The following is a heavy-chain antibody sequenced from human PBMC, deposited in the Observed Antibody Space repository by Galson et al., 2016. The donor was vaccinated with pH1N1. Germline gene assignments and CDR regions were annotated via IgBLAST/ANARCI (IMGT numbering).Heavy chain of an antibody. CDR3: TKGGSIAAPDEAFDI. CDR2: ISGSGGNT. V-gene: IGHV3-23*01. Sequence: SLRLSCAASGFTFISYAMSWVRQAPGKGLEWVSVISGSGGNTYYGDSVKGRFTISRDNSKNTLYLQMNSLRAEAPAVYYCTKGGSIAAPDEAFDIWGQGTMVTVSS. CDR1: GFTFISYA. D-gene: IGHD6-6*01. J-gene: IGHJ3*02.